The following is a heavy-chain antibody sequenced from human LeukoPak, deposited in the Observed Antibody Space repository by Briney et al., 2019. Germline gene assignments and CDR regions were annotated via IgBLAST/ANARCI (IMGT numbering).Heavy chain of an antibody. CDR3: AKDGYSSSWYNYYYYYMDV. CDR1: GFTFSNCA. J-gene: IGHJ6*03. Sequence: GGSLRLSCAASGFTFSNCATTWVRQAPGKGLEWVSAISGSSGSPHYAGSVKGRFTISRDNSKNTLYLQMNSLRAEDTAVYYCAKDGYSSSWYNYYYYYMDVWGKGTTVTVSS. V-gene: IGHV3-23*01. D-gene: IGHD6-13*01. CDR2: ISGSSGSP.